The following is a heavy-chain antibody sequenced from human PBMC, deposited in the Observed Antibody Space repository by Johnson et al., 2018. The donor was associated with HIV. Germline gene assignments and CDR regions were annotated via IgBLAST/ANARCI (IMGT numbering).Heavy chain of an antibody. Sequence: VQLVESGGGVVQPGRSLRLSCAASGFTFSNYGSHWVRQAPGKGLEWVSAIGTAGDTYYPGSVKGRFTISRENAKNSLYLQMNSLRGDDTAVYHCTRGSSTSWALDSWGQGTMVTVSS. CDR3: TRGSSTSWALDS. J-gene: IGHJ3*02. D-gene: IGHD2-15*01. CDR2: IGTAGDT. V-gene: IGHV3-13*01. CDR1: GFTFSNYG.